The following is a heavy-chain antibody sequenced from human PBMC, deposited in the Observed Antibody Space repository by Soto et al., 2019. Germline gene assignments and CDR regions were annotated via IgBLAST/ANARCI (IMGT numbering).Heavy chain of an antibody. Sequence: QVQLVESGGGVVQPGRSLRLSCAASGFTFSSYSIDWVRQAPGTGLEWVAGISSDGSNKYYADSVKGRFTISRDNSKYPLYLHMNSLGDEDTAVYYWASQRLGEFSPYWGQGTLVTVSS. V-gene: IGHV3-30-3*01. CDR2: ISSDGSNK. D-gene: IGHD3-16*02. CDR1: GFTFSSYS. J-gene: IGHJ4*02. CDR3: ASQRLGEFSPY.